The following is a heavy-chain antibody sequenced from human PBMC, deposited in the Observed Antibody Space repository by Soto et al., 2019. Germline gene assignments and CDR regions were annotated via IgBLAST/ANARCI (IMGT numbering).Heavy chain of an antibody. CDR3: ARGGYYDNVWGKLSHYGLDK. D-gene: IGHD3-16*01. J-gene: IGHJ6*02. Sequence: QVQLAQSPAEVKKPGASVKVSCKASGYTFIKYGIAWVRQAPGQGLEWTGWISPYDDNTIYAQRFQGRVSMTADRSTRTVYLDLRSLKSNDTAVYYCARGGYYDNVWGKLSHYGLDKWGQGTSVTVSS. V-gene: IGHV1-18*01. CDR1: GYTFIKYG. CDR2: ISPYDDNT.